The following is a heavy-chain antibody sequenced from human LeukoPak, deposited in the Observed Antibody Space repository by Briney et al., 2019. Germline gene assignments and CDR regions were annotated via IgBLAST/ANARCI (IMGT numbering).Heavy chain of an antibody. J-gene: IGHJ4*02. CDR2: ISYDGSNK. V-gene: IGHV3-30-3*01. CDR3: ASNYDSSWWGIDY. D-gene: IGHD3-22*01. CDR1: GFTFSSYA. Sequence: PGRSLRLSCAASGFTFSSYAMHWVRQAPGKGLEWVAVISYDGSNKYYADSVKGRFTISRDNSKNTLYLQMNSLRAEDTAVYYCASNYDSSWWGIDYWGQGTLVTVSS.